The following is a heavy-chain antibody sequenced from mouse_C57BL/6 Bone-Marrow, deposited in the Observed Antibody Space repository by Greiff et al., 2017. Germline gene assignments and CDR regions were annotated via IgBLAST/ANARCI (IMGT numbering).Heavy chain of an antibody. CDR2: ISYRGST. J-gene: IGHJ2*01. Sequence: EVQLQQSGPGMVKPSQSLSLTCTVTGYSITSGYDWHWIRHFPGNKLEWMGYISYRGSTNYNPSLKNRISITHDTSKNQFFLKLNSVTTEDTATYYCARGGYDYDVIDYWGQGTTLTVSS. CDR3: ARGGYDYDVIDY. D-gene: IGHD2-4*01. CDR1: GYSITSGYD. V-gene: IGHV3-1*01.